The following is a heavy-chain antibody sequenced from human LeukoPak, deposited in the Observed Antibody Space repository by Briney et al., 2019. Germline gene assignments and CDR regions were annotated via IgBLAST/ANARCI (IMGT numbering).Heavy chain of an antibody. CDR2: ISSRSSYI. D-gene: IGHD3-3*01. J-gene: IGHJ6*03. V-gene: IGHV3-21*01. Sequence: GGSLRLSCAASGFTFSIYNMNWVRQAPGKGLEWVSSISSRSSYIYCADSVKGRFTISRDNAKNSLNLQMNSLRAEDTAVYFCAREGRSYYYYMDVWGKGTTVTVSS. CDR1: GFTFSIYN. CDR3: AREGRSYYYYMDV.